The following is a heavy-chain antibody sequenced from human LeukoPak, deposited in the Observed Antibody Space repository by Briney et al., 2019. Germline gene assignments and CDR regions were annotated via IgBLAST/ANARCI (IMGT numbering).Heavy chain of an antibody. Sequence: EASVKVSCKTSGYTFTSYGMSWVRQVPGQRLEWMGWISTYNDNTNYAQKFRGRVTMTTDTSTSTVYMELRSLRSDDTAIYYCARQVDTTMALPDYWGQGTLVTVSS. CDR1: GYTFTSYG. CDR2: ISTYNDNT. CDR3: ARQVDTTMALPDY. V-gene: IGHV1-18*01. J-gene: IGHJ4*02. D-gene: IGHD5-18*01.